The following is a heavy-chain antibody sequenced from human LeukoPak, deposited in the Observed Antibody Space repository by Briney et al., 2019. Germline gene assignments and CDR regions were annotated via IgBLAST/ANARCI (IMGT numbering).Heavy chain of an antibody. CDR1: GFTFSSYS. V-gene: IGHV3-48*01. D-gene: IGHD6-13*01. J-gene: IGHJ1*01. CDR2: ISSSSSTI. Sequence: PGGSLRLSCAASGFTFSSYSMNWVRQAPGKGLEWVSYISSSSSTIYYADSVRGRFTISRDNSKNTLYLQMNSLRAEDTAVYYCATGIAAAGTGYFQHWGQGTLVIVSS. CDR3: ATGIAAAGTGYFQH.